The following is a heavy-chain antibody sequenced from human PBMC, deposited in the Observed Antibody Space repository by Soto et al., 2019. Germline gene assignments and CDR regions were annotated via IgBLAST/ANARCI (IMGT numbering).Heavy chain of an antibody. CDR1: GDSIASGPYY. J-gene: IGHJ6*02. CDR3: ARDRVRRDNKPYGMDV. Sequence: QVQLQESGPGLVKPSQTLSLTCTVSGDSIASGPYYWPWIRPHPGKGLEWIGNIFYTGSTYYNPSLQSRVSISVDTSKNQFSLRLTSVTAADTAIYYCARDRVRRDNKPYGMDVWGQGTTVTVSS. CDR2: IFYTGST. V-gene: IGHV4-31*03. D-gene: IGHD2-21*01.